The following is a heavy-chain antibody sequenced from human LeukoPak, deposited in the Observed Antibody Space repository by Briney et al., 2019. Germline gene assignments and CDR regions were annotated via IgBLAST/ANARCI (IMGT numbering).Heavy chain of an antibody. J-gene: IGHJ4*02. Sequence: ASVKVSCKASGYTFTSYYMHWVRQAPGQGLEWMGIINPSGGSTSYAQKFQGRVTMTRDTSTSTVYMELSSLRSEDTAVYYCARGAYYDSSGYDRTGLFDYWGQGTLATVSS. V-gene: IGHV1-46*01. CDR3: ARGAYYDSSGYDRTGLFDY. D-gene: IGHD3-22*01. CDR1: GYTFTSYY. CDR2: INPSGGST.